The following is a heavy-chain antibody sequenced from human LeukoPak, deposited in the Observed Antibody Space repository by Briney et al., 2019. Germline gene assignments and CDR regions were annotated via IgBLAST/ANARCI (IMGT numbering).Heavy chain of an antibody. CDR2: IRYDGSNK. Sequence: PGGSLRLSCAASGFTFSSYGMHWVRQAPGKGLEWVAFIRYDGSNKYYADSVKGRFTISRDNSKNTLHLQMNSLRAEDTAVYYCAKDSFILDYDFWSGPAGDYWGQGTLVTVSS. CDR1: GFTFSSYG. D-gene: IGHD3-3*01. J-gene: IGHJ4*02. CDR3: AKDSFILDYDFWSGPAGDY. V-gene: IGHV3-30*02.